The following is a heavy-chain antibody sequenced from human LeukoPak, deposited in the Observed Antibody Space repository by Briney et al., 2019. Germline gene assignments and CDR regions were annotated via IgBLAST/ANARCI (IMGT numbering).Heavy chain of an antibody. V-gene: IGHV1-18*01. CDR2: ISAYNGNT. CDR1: GYTFTSYG. Sequence: ASVKVSCKASGYTFTSYGISWVRQAPGQGLEWMGWISAYNGNTNYAQKLQGRVTMTTDTSTSTAYMELRSLRSDDTAVYYCARAVCGGDYGENPYDYWGQGTLVTVSS. J-gene: IGHJ4*02. D-gene: IGHD2-21*02. CDR3: ARAVCGGDYGENPYDY.